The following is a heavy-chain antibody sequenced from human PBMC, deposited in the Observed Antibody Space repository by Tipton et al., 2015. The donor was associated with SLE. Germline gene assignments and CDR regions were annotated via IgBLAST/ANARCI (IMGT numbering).Heavy chain of an antibody. J-gene: IGHJ4*02. CDR3: VGGLGDY. CDR1: GFSFSMYW. Sequence: SLRLSCAASGFSFSMYWMTWVRQTPEKGLEWVANINQDESARYYVDSVKGRFTISRDNAKTRLYLQMNSLRVEDTAVYYCVGGLGDYWGRGTLVTVSS. V-gene: IGHV3-7*01. CDR2: INQDESAR. D-gene: IGHD3/OR15-3a*01.